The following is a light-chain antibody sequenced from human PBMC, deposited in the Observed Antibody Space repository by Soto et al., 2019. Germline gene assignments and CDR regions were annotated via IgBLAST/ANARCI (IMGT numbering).Light chain of an antibody. V-gene: IGKV3-20*01. CDR1: QSVSSSY. CDR3: QHYGGSPVT. CDR2: GAS. Sequence: ENVLTQSPGTLSLSPGERATLSCRASQSVSSSYLAWYQQKPGQAPRLLIYGASSMATGIPDRFSGSGSGTDFTLTISRLEPEDFAVYYCQHYGGSPVTFGRGTKLEI. J-gene: IGKJ2*01.